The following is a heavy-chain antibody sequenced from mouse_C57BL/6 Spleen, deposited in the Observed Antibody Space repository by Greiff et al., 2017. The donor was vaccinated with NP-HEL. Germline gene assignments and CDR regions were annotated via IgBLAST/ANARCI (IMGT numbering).Heavy chain of an antibody. V-gene: IGHV1-64*01. Sequence: VQLQQPGAELVKPGASVKLSCKASGYTFTSYWMHWVKQRPGQGLEWIGMIHPNSGSTNYNEKFKSKATLTVDKSSSTAYMQLSSLTSEDSAVYYSARRDSNYLYWYFDVWGTGTTVTVSS. CDR3: ARRDSNYLYWYFDV. CDR1: GYTFTSYW. CDR2: IHPNSGST. J-gene: IGHJ1*03. D-gene: IGHD2-5*01.